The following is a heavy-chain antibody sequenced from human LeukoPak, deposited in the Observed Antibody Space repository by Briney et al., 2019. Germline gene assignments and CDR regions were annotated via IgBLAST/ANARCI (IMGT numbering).Heavy chain of an antibody. D-gene: IGHD3-22*01. V-gene: IGHV1-46*01. CDR1: AYTFTIYY. Sequence: ASVTVSFTSSAYTFTIYYMHWVRQAPGQGLEWMGIINPRGGSTSYAQKFQGRVTMTRATSTSTVYMELSSLRSEDTAVYYCARSNNYYESSGYYAKTRRDFDYWGQGTLVTVSS. J-gene: IGHJ4*02. CDR3: ARSNNYYESSGYYAKTRRDFDY. CDR2: INPRGGST.